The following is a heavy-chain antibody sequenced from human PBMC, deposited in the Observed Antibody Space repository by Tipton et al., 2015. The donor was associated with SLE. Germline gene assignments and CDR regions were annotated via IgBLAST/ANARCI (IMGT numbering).Heavy chain of an antibody. Sequence: QSGPEVKKPGASVKVSCKASGYTFTSYGISWVRQAPGQGLEWMGWISAYNGNTNYAQKLQGRVTMTTDTSTSTAYMELRSLRSDDTAVYYCARDRQRPGYIVVVPAASPPGFDYWGQGTLVTVSS. CDR3: ARDRQRPGYIVVVPAASPPGFDY. CDR2: ISAYNGNT. V-gene: IGHV1-18*01. CDR1: GYTFTSYG. J-gene: IGHJ4*02. D-gene: IGHD2-2*01.